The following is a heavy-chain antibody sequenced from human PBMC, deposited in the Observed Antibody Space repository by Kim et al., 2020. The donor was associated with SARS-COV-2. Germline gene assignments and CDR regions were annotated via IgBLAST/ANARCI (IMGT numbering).Heavy chain of an antibody. D-gene: IGHD6-13*01. CDR2: ISYSGDKT. Sequence: GGSLRLSCAASGFTFSDYYMAWLRQAPGKGLEWDSYISYSGDKTYYADSVKGRFTVSRDNAENSLHLQLNDLRVDDTAVYYCARGDPNAAAAFYWGQGT. V-gene: IGHV3-11*01. CDR1: GFTFSDYY. CDR3: ARGDPNAAAAFY. J-gene: IGHJ4*02.